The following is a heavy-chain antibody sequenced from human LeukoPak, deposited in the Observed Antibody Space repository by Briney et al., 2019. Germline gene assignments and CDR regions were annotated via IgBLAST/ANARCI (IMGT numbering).Heavy chain of an antibody. CDR3: AKMMSPYNYGMDV. Sequence: GGSLRLSCAASGFTFSSYAMSWVRQAPGKGLEWVSTITNGGGSTYYADSVKGRFTISRDNYKNTLYLQMNSLRAEDTAVYYCAKMMSPYNYGMDVWGQGTTVTVSS. J-gene: IGHJ6*02. D-gene: IGHD3-16*01. CDR1: GFTFSSYA. CDR2: ITNGGGST. V-gene: IGHV3-23*01.